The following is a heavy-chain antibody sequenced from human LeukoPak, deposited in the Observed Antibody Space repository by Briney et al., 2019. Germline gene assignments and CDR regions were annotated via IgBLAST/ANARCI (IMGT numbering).Heavy chain of an antibody. V-gene: IGHV1-69*04. CDR1: GGTFSSYA. Sequence: SVKVSCKASGGTFSSYAISWVRQAPGQGLEWMGRIIPILGIANYAQKFQGRVTITADKSTSTAYMELSSLRSEDTAVYYCARDLEPSSSGPNEGFDYWGQGTLVTVSS. CDR2: IIPILGIA. CDR3: ARDLEPSSSGPNEGFDY. D-gene: IGHD6-19*01. J-gene: IGHJ4*02.